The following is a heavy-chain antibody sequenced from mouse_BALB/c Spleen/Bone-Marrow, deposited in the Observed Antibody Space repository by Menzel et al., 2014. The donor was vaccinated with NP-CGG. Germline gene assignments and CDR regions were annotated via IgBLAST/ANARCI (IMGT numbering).Heavy chain of an antibody. CDR1: GFNIKDTY. Sequence: VQLQQSGAELVKPGASVKLSCTASGFNIKDTYMHWVKQRPEQGLEWIGGTDPANGNTKYDPKFQGKATITADTSSNTAYLQLSSLTSEDTAVYYCASYYRYDRRFAYWGQGTLVTVSA. D-gene: IGHD2-14*01. V-gene: IGHV14-3*02. J-gene: IGHJ3*01. CDR2: TDPANGNT. CDR3: ASYYRYDRRFAY.